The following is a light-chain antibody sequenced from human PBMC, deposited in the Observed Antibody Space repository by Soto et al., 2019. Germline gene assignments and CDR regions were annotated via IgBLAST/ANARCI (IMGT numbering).Light chain of an antibody. CDR1: QSVLYSSNNKNY. Sequence: DIVMTQSPDSLAVSLGERATINCKSSQSVLYSSNNKNYLAWYQQKPGQPPKLLIYWASTRESGVPDRFSGSGSGTDFTLTISSLQAEDVAVYYCQQYYSPPPAFGQGPKVDIK. CDR3: QQYYSPPPA. J-gene: IGKJ1*01. V-gene: IGKV4-1*01. CDR2: WAS.